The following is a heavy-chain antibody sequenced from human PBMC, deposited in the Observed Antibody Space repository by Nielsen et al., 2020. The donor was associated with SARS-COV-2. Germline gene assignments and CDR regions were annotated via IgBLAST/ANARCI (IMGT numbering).Heavy chain of an antibody. D-gene: IGHD3-3*01. J-gene: IGHJ4*02. CDR1: GFTVSSNY. V-gene: IGHV3-53*01. Sequence: GESLKISCAASGFTVSSNYMSWVRQAPGKGLEWVSVIYSCGSTYYADSVKGRFTISRDNSKNTLYLQMNSLRAEDTAVYYCARYDFWSGPDYWGQGTLVTVSS. CDR2: IYSCGST. CDR3: ARYDFWSGPDY.